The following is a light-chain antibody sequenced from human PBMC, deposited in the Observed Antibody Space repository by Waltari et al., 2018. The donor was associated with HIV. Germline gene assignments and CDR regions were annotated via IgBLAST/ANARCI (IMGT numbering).Light chain of an antibody. CDR3: QSADSSGNWL. CDR2: KDT. J-gene: IGLJ3*02. V-gene: IGLV3-25*03. Sequence: SYELTQPPSVSVSPGQTDRSTCSGDAVSKQYAYWYQQKPGQAPVVVIYKDTMKSSGIPERFSGSTSGTTVTLTISGVQAEDEADYYCQSADSSGNWLFGGGTKLTVV. CDR1: AVSKQY.